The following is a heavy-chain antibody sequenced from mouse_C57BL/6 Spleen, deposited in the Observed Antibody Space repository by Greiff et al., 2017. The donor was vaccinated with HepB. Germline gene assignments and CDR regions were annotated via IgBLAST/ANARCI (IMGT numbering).Heavy chain of an antibody. CDR1: GYAFTNYL. J-gene: IGHJ1*03. CDR2: INPGSGGT. CDR3: AKGRYGSSYGYFDV. Sequence: VQLQESGAELVRPGTSVKVSCKASGYAFTNYLIEWVKQRPGQGLEWIGVINPGSGGTNYNEKFKGKATLTADKSSSTAYMQLSSLTSEDSAVYFCAKGRYGSSYGYFDVWGTGTTVTVSS. V-gene: IGHV1-54*01. D-gene: IGHD1-1*01.